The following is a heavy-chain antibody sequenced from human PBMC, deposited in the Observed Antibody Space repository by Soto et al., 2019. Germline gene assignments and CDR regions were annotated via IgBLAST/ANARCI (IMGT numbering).Heavy chain of an antibody. D-gene: IGHD5-12*01. J-gene: IGHJ6*03. CDR1: GGSISSYY. V-gene: IGHV4-59*08. CDR3: ARYSSGYDYYYYYYMDV. Sequence: SETLSLTCTVSGGSISSYYWSWIRQPPGKGLEWIGYIYYSGSTNYNPSLKSRVTISVDTSKNQFSLKLSSVTAADTAVYYCARYSSGYDYYYYYYMDVWGKGTTVTVSS. CDR2: IYYSGST.